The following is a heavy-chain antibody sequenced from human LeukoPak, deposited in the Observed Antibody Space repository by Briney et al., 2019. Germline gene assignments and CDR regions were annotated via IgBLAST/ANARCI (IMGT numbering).Heavy chain of an antibody. CDR2: ISYDGSNE. J-gene: IGHJ4*02. CDR1: GFTFSSYV. CDR3: ARDGASLFYFDY. Sequence: GGSLRLSCAASGFTFSSYVMHWVRQAPGKGLEWVAIISYDGSNEYYADSVKGRFTISRDNSKNTLYLQMNSLRAEDTAVYYCARDGASLFYFDYWGQGTLVTVSS. D-gene: IGHD3-16*01. V-gene: IGHV3-30*04.